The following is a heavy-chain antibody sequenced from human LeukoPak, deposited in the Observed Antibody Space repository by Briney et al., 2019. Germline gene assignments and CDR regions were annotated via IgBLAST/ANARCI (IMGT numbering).Heavy chain of an antibody. CDR3: ANGAQLYYFDY. D-gene: IGHD2-15*01. CDR1: GGSISSGGYS. V-gene: IGHV4-30-4*07. J-gene: IGHJ4*02. CDR2: IYYSGST. Sequence: SETLSLTCAVSGGSISSGGYSWSWIRQPPGKGLEWIGYIYYSGSTYYNPSLKSRVTISVDTSKNQFSPKLSSVTAADTAVYYCANGAQLYYFDYWGQGTLVTVSS.